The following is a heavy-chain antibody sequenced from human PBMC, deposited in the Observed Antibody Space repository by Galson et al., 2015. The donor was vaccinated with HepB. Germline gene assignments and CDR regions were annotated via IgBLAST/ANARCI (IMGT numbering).Heavy chain of an antibody. D-gene: IGHD2-2*01. CDR1: GFTFSNYD. CDR3: ARGCGITSGGLCY. Sequence: SLRLSCAASGFTFSNYDMHWVRQATGKGLEWVSAIGTAGDTYYPGSVKGRFTISRENANYSLHLQMNSLTDGDTAVYYCARGCGITSGGLCYWGQGILITVSS. J-gene: IGHJ4*02. CDR2: IGTAGDT. V-gene: IGHV3-13*04.